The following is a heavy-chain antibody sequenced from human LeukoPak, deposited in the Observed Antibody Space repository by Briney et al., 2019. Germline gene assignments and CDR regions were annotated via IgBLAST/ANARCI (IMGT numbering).Heavy chain of an antibody. CDR3: ARGPSVTQVY. CDR2: ISSSGSTI. D-gene: IGHD5-18*01. Sequence: PSGGSLRLSCAASGLNFSAYWMNWVRQAPGKGLEWVSYISSSGSTIYYADSVKGRFTISRDNAKNSLYLQMNSLRAEDTAVYYCARGPSVTQVYWGQGTLVTVSS. J-gene: IGHJ4*02. CDR1: GLNFSAYW. V-gene: IGHV3-48*04.